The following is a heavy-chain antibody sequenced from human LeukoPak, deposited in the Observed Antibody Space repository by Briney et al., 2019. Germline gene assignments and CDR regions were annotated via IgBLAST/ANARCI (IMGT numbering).Heavy chain of an antibody. Sequence: GGSLRLSCAASGFTFSSYAMHWVRQAPGKGLEWVALISYDGSNKYYADSVKGRFTISRDNSKNTLYLQMNSLRAEDTAVYYCAIPKSEYSSSSGFDYWGQGTLVTVSS. V-gene: IGHV3-30-3*01. J-gene: IGHJ4*02. D-gene: IGHD6-6*01. CDR2: ISYDGSNK. CDR1: GFTFSSYA. CDR3: AIPKSEYSSSSGFDY.